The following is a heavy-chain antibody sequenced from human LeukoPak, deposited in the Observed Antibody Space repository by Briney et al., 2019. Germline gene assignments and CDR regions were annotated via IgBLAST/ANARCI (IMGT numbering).Heavy chain of an antibody. V-gene: IGHV4-30-4*08. J-gene: IGHJ4*02. D-gene: IGHD6-19*01. CDR2: IYYSGST. Sequence: SQTLSLTCTVSGGSISSGDYYWSWIRQPPGKGLEWIGYIYYSGSTYYNPSLKSRVTISVDTSKNQFSLKLSSVTAADTAVYYCARPDDQSIAVAGTFGYWGQGTLVTVSS. CDR1: GGSISSGDYY. CDR3: ARPDDQSIAVAGTFGY.